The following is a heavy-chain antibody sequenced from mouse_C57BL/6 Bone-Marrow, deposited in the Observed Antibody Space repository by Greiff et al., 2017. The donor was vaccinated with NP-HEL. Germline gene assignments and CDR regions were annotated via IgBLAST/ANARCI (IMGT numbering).Heavy chain of an antibody. D-gene: IGHD1-1*01. Sequence: EVNVVESGGGLVQPGGSLKLSCAASGFTFSDYGMAWVRQAPRKGPEWVAFISNLAYSIYYADTVTGRFIISRENAKNTLYLEMSSLRSEDTAMYYCARRSDCGSSLYYYAMDYWGQVTSVTVSS. J-gene: IGHJ4*01. CDR2: ISNLAYSI. CDR3: ARRSDCGSSLYYYAMDY. CDR1: GFTFSDYG. V-gene: IGHV5-15*01.